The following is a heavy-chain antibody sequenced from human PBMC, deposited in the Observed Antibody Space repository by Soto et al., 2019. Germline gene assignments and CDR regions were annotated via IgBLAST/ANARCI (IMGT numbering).Heavy chain of an antibody. D-gene: IGHD3-10*01. CDR1: GYTFTSYG. V-gene: IGHV1-18*01. CDR3: ARDGDYYGSGRPAGSFDY. CDR2: ISAYNGNT. J-gene: IGHJ4*02. Sequence: QVQLVQSGAEVKKPGASVKVSCKASGYTFTSYGISWVRQAPGQGLEWMGWISAYNGNTNYAQKLQGRVTMTTDTSTSTAYMGLRSLRSDDTAVYYCARDGDYYGSGRPAGSFDYWGQGTLVTVSS.